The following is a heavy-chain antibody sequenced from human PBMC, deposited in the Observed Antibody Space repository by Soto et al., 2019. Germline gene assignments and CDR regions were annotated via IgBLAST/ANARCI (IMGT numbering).Heavy chain of an antibody. Sequence: QTISLTCAIPGAGFCSNSAAWNWIRQSPSRGLEWLGMTYYRSKWYNDYAVSVKSRIIVNPDTSKNQLSLQLNSVTPEDKAVYYCARASGYFGYWGQGSLVTVSS. CDR2: TYYRSKWYN. CDR1: GAGFCSNSAA. V-gene: IGHV6-1*01. D-gene: IGHD6-6*01. J-gene: IGHJ4*02. CDR3: ARASGYFGY.